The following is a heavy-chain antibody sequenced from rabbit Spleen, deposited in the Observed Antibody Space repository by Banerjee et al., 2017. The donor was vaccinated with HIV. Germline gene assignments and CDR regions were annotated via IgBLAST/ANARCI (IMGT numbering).Heavy chain of an antibody. CDR3: ARDAGTSFSTYGMDL. Sequence: QSLEESGGGLVKPGASLTLTCKASGFSFNSGYDMCWVRQAPGKGLEWIACIYAGGSGTTYATWAKGRFTISKTSSTTATLQMTSLTAADTATYFCARDAGTSFSTYGMDLWGPGTLVTVS. CDR2: IYAGGSGTT. D-gene: IGHD8-1*01. V-gene: IGHV1S40*01. CDR1: GFSFNSGYD. J-gene: IGHJ6*01.